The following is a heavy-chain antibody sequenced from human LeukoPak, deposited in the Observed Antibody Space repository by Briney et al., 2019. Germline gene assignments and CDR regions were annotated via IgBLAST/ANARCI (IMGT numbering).Heavy chain of an antibody. CDR3: ARLRDGSGSYFNYYYYYMDV. J-gene: IGHJ6*03. V-gene: IGHV4-4*02. CDR1: GGSISSSNW. Sequence: PSGTLSLTCAVSGGSISSSNWWSWVRQPPGKGLEWIGEIYHSGSTNYNPSLKSRVTISVDTSKNQFSLKLSSVTAADTAVYYCARLRDGSGSYFNYYYYYMDVWGKGTTVTISS. CDR2: IYHSGST. D-gene: IGHD3-10*01.